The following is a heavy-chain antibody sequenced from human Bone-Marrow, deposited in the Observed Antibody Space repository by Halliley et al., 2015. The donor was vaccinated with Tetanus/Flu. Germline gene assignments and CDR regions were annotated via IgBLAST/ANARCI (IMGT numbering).Heavy chain of an antibody. CDR2: VRNSGST. CDR1: GGSISSSGYS. D-gene: IGHD1-26*01. CDR3: DV. Sequence: TLSLTCTVSGGSISSSGYSWGWIRQPPGKGLEWLGSVRNSGSTSYKPSLRSRLTISVDTSKNQFSLKLNSVTAATGWAWAMDV. J-gene: IGHJ6*01. V-gene: IGHV4-39*01.